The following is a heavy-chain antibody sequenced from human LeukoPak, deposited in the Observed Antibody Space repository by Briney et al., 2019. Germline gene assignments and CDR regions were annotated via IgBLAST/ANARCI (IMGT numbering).Heavy chain of an antibody. CDR1: GFTFSSYA. CDR2: IKQDGSEK. J-gene: IGHJ4*02. V-gene: IGHV3-7*03. Sequence: GGSLRLSCAASGFTFSSYAMSWVRHAPGKGLEWVANIKQDGSEKYYVDSVKGRFTISRDNAKNSLYVQMDSLRAEDTAVYYCARGSGWVDYWGQGTLVTVSS. CDR3: ARGSGWVDY. D-gene: IGHD6-25*01.